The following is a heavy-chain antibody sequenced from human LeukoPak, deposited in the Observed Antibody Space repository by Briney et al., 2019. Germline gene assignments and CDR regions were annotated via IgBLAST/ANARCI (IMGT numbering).Heavy chain of an antibody. J-gene: IGHJ6*03. CDR1: GGTFSSYA. CDR2: IIPIFGTA. CDR3: AGNFWSGYYIEVEYYYYMDV. Sequence: SVKVSCKASGGTFSSYAISWVRQAPGQGLEWMGGIIPIFGTANYAQKFQGRVTITTDESTSTAYMELSSLRSEDTAVYYCAGNFWSGYYIEVEYYYYMDVWGKGTTVTVSS. V-gene: IGHV1-69*05. D-gene: IGHD3-3*01.